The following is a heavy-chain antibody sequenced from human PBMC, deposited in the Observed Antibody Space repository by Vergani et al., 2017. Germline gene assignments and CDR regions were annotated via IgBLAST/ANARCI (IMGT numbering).Heavy chain of an antibody. CDR2: IIPIFGTA. CDR3: ARVEYKWKDAWFDP. Sequence: QVQLVQSGAEVKKPGSSVKVSCKASGGTFSSYAISWVRQAPGQGLEWMGRIIPIFGTANYAQKFQVRVTITADESTCTAYMGLSRLRSEDTAGYDCARVEYKWKDAWFDPWGQGTLVTVSS. D-gene: IGHD1-20*01. V-gene: IGHV1-69*18. J-gene: IGHJ5*02. CDR1: GGTFSSYA.